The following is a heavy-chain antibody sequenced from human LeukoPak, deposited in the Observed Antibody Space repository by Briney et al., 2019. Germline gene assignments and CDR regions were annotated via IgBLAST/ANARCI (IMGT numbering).Heavy chain of an antibody. V-gene: IGHV3-23*01. CDR3: VKSRSPDTRYQFDY. CDR2: ISGSGSST. J-gene: IGHJ4*02. D-gene: IGHD2-2*01. Sequence: GGSLRLSCAASGITFSSYAMSWVRQAPGKGLEWVSAISGSGSSTYYADSVKGRITISGDNSKNTLYLQMNSLRAEDTAVYFCVKSRSPDTRYQFDYWGQGTLVTVSS. CDR1: GITFSSYA.